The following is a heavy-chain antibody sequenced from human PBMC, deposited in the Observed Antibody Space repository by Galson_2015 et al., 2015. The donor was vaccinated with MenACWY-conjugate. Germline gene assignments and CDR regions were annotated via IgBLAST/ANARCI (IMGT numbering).Heavy chain of an antibody. V-gene: IGHV3-48*04. J-gene: IGHJ4*02. CDR3: ARDLGYSGGY. CDR1: GFTFTNAW. Sequence: SLRLSCAASGFTFTNAWMNWVRQAPGKGLEWVSYISSSSSTIYYADSVKGRFTISRDNAKNSLYLQMNSLRAEDTAVYYCARDLGYSGGYWGQGTLVTVSS. CDR2: ISSSSSTI. D-gene: IGHD5-18*01.